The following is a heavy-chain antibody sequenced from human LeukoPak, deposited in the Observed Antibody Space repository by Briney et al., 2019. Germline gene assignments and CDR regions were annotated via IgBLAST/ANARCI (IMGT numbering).Heavy chain of an antibody. J-gene: IGHJ6*03. CDR1: GDSVSSNSAA. D-gene: IGHD6-13*01. CDR3: ARERKRSYSSPTGWVQGGYYYYYMDV. V-gene: IGHV6-1*01. Sequence: SQTLSLTCAISGDSVSSNSAAWNWIRQSPSRGLEWLGRTYYRSKWYNDYAVSVKSRITINPDTSKNQFSLQLNSVSPEDTAVYYCARERKRSYSSPTGWVQGGYYYYYMDVWGKGTTVTVSS. CDR2: TYYRSKWYN.